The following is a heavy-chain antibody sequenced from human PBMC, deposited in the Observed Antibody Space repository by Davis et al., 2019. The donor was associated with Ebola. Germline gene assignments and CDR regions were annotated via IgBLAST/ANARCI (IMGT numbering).Heavy chain of an antibody. D-gene: IGHD6-6*01. V-gene: IGHV3-23*01. Sequence: GESLKISCEASGFTFSSYAMSWVRQAPGKGLQWVSAISGTGSSTYYADSVKGRFTISRDNSKNKLYLQMNSLRVEDTAVYYCAKDFDSTSSAPFDYWGQGTLVTVSS. CDR2: ISGTGSST. J-gene: IGHJ4*02. CDR1: GFTFSSYA. CDR3: AKDFDSTSSAPFDY.